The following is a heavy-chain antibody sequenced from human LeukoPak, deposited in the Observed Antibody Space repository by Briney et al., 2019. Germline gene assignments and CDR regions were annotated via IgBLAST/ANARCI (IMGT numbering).Heavy chain of an antibody. CDR2: ISYDGSNK. J-gene: IGHJ6*04. V-gene: IGHV3-30*18. CDR3: AKDNYYDSSGYHYYYYYYGMDV. D-gene: IGHD3-22*01. CDR1: GFTFSSYG. Sequence: PGGSLRLSCAASGFTFSSYGMHWVRQAPGKGLEWVAVISYDGSNKYYADSVKGRFTISRDNSKNTLYLQMNSLRAEDTAVYYCAKDNYYDSSGYHYYYYYYGMDVWGKGTTVTVSS.